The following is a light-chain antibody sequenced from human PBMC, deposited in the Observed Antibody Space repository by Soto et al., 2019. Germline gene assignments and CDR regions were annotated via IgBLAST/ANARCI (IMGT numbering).Light chain of an antibody. J-gene: IGKJ3*01. CDR2: DAS. Sequence: EIVLTQSPATLSLSPGERATLSCRASQSVNSYLAWYQQKPGQAPRLLIYDASNRATGIPARFSGSGSGTVFTLTISSLEPEDFAVYYCQQRSDWPPFTFGPGTKVDIK. V-gene: IGKV3-11*01. CDR1: QSVNSY. CDR3: QQRSDWPPFT.